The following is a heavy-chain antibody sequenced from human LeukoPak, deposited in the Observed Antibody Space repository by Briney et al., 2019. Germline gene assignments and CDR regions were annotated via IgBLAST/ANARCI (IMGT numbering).Heavy chain of an antibody. V-gene: IGHV1-8*01. D-gene: IGHD6-19*01. Sequence: ASVKVSCKASGYTFTSYDINWVRQATGQGLEWMGWMNPNSGNTGYAQKFQGRVTMTRNTSISTAYMELSSLRSEDTAVYYCARGLYSSGWAEYFQHWGQGTLVTVSS. CDR2: MNPNSGNT. CDR3: ARGLYSSGWAEYFQH. J-gene: IGHJ1*01. CDR1: GYTFTSYD.